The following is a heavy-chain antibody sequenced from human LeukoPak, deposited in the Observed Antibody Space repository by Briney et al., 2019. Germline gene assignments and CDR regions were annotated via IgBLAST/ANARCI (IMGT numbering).Heavy chain of an antibody. V-gene: IGHV3-30*18. D-gene: IGHD2-8*01. CDR2: ISNDGNNK. Sequence: TGGSLTLSCAASGFIFSSYDMYWVRQAPGKGLEWVAVISNDGNNKQYADSVKGRFTISRDNSKNTLYLQMNSLRADDTAVYHCAKDGLMRFFDYWGQGTLVTVSS. CDR1: GFIFSSYD. CDR3: AKDGLMRFFDY. J-gene: IGHJ4*02.